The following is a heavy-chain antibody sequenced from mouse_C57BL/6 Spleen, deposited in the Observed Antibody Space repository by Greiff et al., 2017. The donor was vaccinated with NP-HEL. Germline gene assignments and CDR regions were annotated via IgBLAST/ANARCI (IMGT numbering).Heavy chain of an antibody. CDR2: IFPGSGST. D-gene: IGHD1-1*01. CDR1: GYTFTDYY. CDR3: ARALITTVPSAWFAY. Sequence: QVQLQQSGPELVKPGASVKISCKASGYTFTDYYINWVKQRPGQGLEWIGWIFPGSGSTYYNEKFKGKATLTVDKSSSTAYMLLSSLTSEDSAVYFCARALITTVPSAWFAYWGQGTLVTVSA. V-gene: IGHV1-75*01. J-gene: IGHJ3*01.